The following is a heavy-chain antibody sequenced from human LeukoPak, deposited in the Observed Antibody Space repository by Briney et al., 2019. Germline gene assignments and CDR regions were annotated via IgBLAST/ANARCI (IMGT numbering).Heavy chain of an antibody. CDR2: INHSGST. CDR1: GGSFSGYY. D-gene: IGHD1-14*01. V-gene: IGHV4-34*01. Sequence: SETLSLTCAVYGGSFSGYYWSWIRQPPGKGLEWIGEINHSGSTNYNPSLKSRVTISVDTSKNQFSLKLSSVTAADTAVYYCARAGPPYYYYYMDVWGKGTTVTVSS. CDR3: ARAGPPYYYYYMDV. J-gene: IGHJ6*03.